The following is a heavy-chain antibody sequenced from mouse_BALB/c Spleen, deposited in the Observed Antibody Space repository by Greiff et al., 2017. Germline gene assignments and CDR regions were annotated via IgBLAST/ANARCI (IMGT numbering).Heavy chain of an antibody. CDR3: ARKFPYYAMDY. CDR1: GFNIKDTY. V-gene: IGHV14-3*02. CDR2: IDPANGNT. J-gene: IGHJ4*01. Sequence: VQLQQSGAELVKPGASVKLSCTASGFNIKDTYMHWVKQRPEQGLEWIGRIDPANGNTKYDPKFQGKATITADTSSNTAYLQLSSLTSEDTAVYYCARKFPYYAMDYWGQGTSVTVSS.